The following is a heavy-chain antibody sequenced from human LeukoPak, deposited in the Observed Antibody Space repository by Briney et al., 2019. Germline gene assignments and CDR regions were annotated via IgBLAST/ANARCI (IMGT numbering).Heavy chain of an antibody. J-gene: IGHJ4*02. CDR1: GGSISSSSYY. V-gene: IGHV4-39*01. CDR3: ARSGYSYGTGYYFDY. CDR2: IYYSGST. Sequence: SKTLSLTCTVSGGSISSSSYYWGWIRQPPGKGLEWIGSIYYSGSTYYNPSLKSRVTISVDTSKNQFSLKLSSVTAADTAVYYCARSGYSYGTGYYFDYWSQGTLVTVSS. D-gene: IGHD5-18*01.